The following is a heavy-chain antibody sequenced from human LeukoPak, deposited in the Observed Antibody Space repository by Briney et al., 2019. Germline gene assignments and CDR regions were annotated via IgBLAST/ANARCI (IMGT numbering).Heavy chain of an antibody. Sequence: KPGGSLRLSCAGSGFNFQYAWMTWVRQAPGKGLELVGRIKSKRDGETTDYAALVKSRCSISRDDSKNTVYLQMNSLRTEDRAVYYCTSLVGSPTYWGQGNLVAVSS. CDR3: TSLVGSPTY. CDR2: IKSKRDGETT. J-gene: IGHJ4*02. V-gene: IGHV3-15*01. D-gene: IGHD4-23*01. CDR1: GFNFQYAW.